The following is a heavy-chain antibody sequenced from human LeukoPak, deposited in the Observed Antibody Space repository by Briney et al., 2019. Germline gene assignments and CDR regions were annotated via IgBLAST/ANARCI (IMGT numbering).Heavy chain of an antibody. D-gene: IGHD5-18*01. CDR2: ISSSGGTI. CDR3: ARGARGYTYGRFDY. V-gene: IGHV3-48*03. CDR1: GFTFSTYE. Sequence: PGGSLRLLCEASGFTFSTYEINWVRQAPGKGLEWLSYISSSGGTIYYADPVKGRFTISRDNAKNSLYLHMNSLRAEDTAVYYCARGARGYTYGRFDYWGQGTLVTVSS. J-gene: IGHJ4*02.